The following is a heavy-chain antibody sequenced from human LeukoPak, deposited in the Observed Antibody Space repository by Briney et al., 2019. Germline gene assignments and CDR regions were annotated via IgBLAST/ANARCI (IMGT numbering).Heavy chain of an antibody. CDR3: ASAATIAAAGTSFPDY. CDR2: INHSGST. V-gene: IGHV4-34*01. CDR1: GGSFSGYY. Sequence: SETPSLTCAVYGGSFSGYYWSWIRQPPGKGLEWIGEINHSGSTNYNPSLKSRVTISVDTSKNQFSLKLSSVTAADTAVYYCASAATIAAAGTSFPDYWGQGTLVTVSS. J-gene: IGHJ4*02. D-gene: IGHD6-13*01.